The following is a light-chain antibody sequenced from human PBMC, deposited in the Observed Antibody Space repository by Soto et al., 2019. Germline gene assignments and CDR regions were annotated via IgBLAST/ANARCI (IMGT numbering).Light chain of an antibody. CDR2: LGS. CDR1: QSLLHTNGYTY. CDR3: MQALQTPVT. J-gene: IGKJ5*01. Sequence: DIVMTQSPLSLPVTPGEPASISCRSSQSLLHTNGYTYLGWYLQKPGQSPQVLIYLGSNRASGVPDRFSGSGSGTDFTLKVSRVEAEDVGIYYCMQALQTPVTFGQGTRLEI. V-gene: IGKV2-28*01.